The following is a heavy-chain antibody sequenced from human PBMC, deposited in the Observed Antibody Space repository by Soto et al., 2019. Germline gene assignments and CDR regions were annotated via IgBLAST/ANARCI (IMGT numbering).Heavy chain of an antibody. D-gene: IGHD3-22*01. J-gene: IGHJ5*02. CDR1: GGTFSSYA. Sequence: GASVKVSCKASGGTFSSYAISWVRQAPGQGLEWMGGIIPIFGTANYAQKFQGRVTITADESTSTAYMELSSLRSEDTAVYYCARGGIVVVPSVDWFDPWGQGTLVTVSS. CDR2: IIPIFGTA. V-gene: IGHV1-69*13. CDR3: ARGGIVVVPSVDWFDP.